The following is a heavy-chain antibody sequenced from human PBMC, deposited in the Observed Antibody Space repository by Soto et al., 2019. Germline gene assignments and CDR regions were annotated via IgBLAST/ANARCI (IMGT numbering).Heavy chain of an antibody. D-gene: IGHD1-7*01. V-gene: IGHV1-24*01. CDR1: GYTLTELS. CDR2: FDPEDGET. J-gene: IGHJ6*02. CDR3: ATADITGTTYYYYYGMDV. Sequence: QVQLVQSGAEVKKPGASVKVSCKVSGYTLTELSMHWVRQAPGKGLEWMGGFDPEDGETIYAQKFQGRVTMTEDTSTDTAYMELSSLRSEDTAVYYRATADITGTTYYYYYGMDVWGQGTTVTVSS.